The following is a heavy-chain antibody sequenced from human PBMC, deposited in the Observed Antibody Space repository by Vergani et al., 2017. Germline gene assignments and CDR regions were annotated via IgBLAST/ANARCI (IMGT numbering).Heavy chain of an antibody. Sequence: EVQLLESGGGLVQPGGSLRLSCAASGFTFSSYAMSWVRQAPGKGLEWVSAISGSGGSTYYEDSVQGRFTISRDNSKNMLYLQMNSLRAEDTAVYYCARGGSSSWSVYYYYGMDVWGQGTTVTVSS. D-gene: IGHD6-13*01. J-gene: IGHJ6*02. CDR1: GFTFSSYA. CDR3: ARGGSSSWSVYYYYGMDV. V-gene: IGHV3-23*01. CDR2: ISGSGGST.